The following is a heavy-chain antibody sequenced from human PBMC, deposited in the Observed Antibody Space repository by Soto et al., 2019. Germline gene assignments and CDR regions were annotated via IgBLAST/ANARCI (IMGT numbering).Heavy chain of an antibody. CDR1: GVTFSSYA. J-gene: IGHJ6*02. V-gene: IGHV3-15*01. CDR3: RGGGYYYYGMGF. D-gene: IGHD2-15*01. Sequence: PGGSLLLSCAASGVTFSSYAMHCVRQDPGKGVECVGRIKSKTDGGTTDYAAHVKGRFTISRDDAKNTLYLQMNSLKTEDPAVYYCRGGGYYYYGMGFWGQGITVTV. CDR2: IKSKTDGGTT.